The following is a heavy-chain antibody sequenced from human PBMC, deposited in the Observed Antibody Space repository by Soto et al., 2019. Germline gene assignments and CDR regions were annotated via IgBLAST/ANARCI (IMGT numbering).Heavy chain of an antibody. V-gene: IGHV4-30-2*01. Sequence: SETLSLTCAVSGGSISSGCYSWSWIRQPPGKGLEWIGYIYHSGSTYYNPSLKSRVTISVDRSKNQFSLKLSSVTAADTAVYYCAREGIQLWPESGWFDPWGQGTLVTVSS. CDR3: AREGIQLWPESGWFDP. CDR1: GGSISSGCYS. J-gene: IGHJ5*02. D-gene: IGHD5-18*01. CDR2: IYHSGST.